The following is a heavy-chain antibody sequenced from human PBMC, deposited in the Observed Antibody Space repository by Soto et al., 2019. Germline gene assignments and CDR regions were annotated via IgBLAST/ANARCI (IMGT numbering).Heavy chain of an antibody. J-gene: IGHJ6*02. CDR3: ARCHGGYCSGGSCLPFYYYYGMDV. Sequence: QVQLVQSGAEVKKPGSSVKVSCKASGGTFSSYAISWVRQAPGQGLEWMGGIIPIFGTTNYAQKFQGRVTITADKSTSTAYMELSSLRSEDTAVYYCARCHGGYCSGGSCLPFYYYYGMDVWGQGTTVTVSS. D-gene: IGHD2-15*01. CDR2: IIPIFGTT. CDR1: GGTFSSYA. V-gene: IGHV1-69*06.